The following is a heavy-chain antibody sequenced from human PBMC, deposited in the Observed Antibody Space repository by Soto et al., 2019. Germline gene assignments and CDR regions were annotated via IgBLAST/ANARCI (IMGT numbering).Heavy chain of an antibody. CDR3: ARVLSTTFDY. CDR2: INHSGST. J-gene: IGHJ4*02. V-gene: IGHV4-34*01. Sequence: SETLSLTCAFYGGSFSGYDLSWIRQPPGKGLEWIGEINHSGSTNYNPSLKSRVTISVDTSKNQFSLKLSSVTAADTAVYYCARVLSTTFDYWGQGTLVTVSS. CDR1: GGSFSGYD.